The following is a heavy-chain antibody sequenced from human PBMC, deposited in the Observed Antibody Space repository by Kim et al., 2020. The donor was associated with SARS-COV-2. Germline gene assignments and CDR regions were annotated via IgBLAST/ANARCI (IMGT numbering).Heavy chain of an antibody. Sequence: SETLSLTCAVYGGSFSGYYWSWIRQPPGKGQEWIGEINHSGSTNYNPSLKSRVTISVDTSKNQFSLKLSSVTAADTAVYYCARAWELRFLEWLPPYNWFDPWGQGTLVTVSS. J-gene: IGHJ5*02. CDR3: ARAWELRFLEWLPPYNWFDP. CDR1: GGSFSGYY. CDR2: INHSGST. D-gene: IGHD3-3*01. V-gene: IGHV4-34*01.